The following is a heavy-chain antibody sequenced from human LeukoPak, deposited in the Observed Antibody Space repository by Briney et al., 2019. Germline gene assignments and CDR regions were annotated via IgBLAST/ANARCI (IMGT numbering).Heavy chain of an antibody. V-gene: IGHV4-59*01. CDR1: GGSISSYY. CDR2: IYYSGST. D-gene: IGHD3-9*01. CDR3: ARGRVDLKCFQH. Sequence: SETLSLTCTVSGGSISSYYWSWIRQPPGKGLEWIGYIYYSGSTNYNPSLKSRVTISVDTSKNQFSLKLSSVTAADTAVYYCARGRVDLKCFQHWDQGTLVTVSS. J-gene: IGHJ1*01.